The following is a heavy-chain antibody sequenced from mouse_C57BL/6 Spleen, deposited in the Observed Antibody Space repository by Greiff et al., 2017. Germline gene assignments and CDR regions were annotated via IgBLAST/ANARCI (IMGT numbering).Heavy chain of an antibody. V-gene: IGHV1-22*01. Sequence: VQLKESGPELVKPGASVKMSCKASGYTFTDYNMHWVKQSHGKSLEWIGYINPNNGGTSYNQKFKGKATLTVNKSSSTAYMELRSLTSEDSAVYYCARIYDYDEAWFAYWGQGTLVTVSA. CDR1: GYTFTDYN. J-gene: IGHJ3*01. D-gene: IGHD2-4*01. CDR3: ARIYDYDEAWFAY. CDR2: INPNNGGT.